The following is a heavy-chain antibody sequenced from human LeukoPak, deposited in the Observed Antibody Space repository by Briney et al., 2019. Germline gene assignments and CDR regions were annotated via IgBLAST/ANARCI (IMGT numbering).Heavy chain of an antibody. Sequence: PGGSLRLSCAASGFTFSNAWMSWVRQAPGKGLEWVGRIKSKTDGGTTDYAAPVKGRFTISRDDSKNTLYLQMNSLKTEDTAVYYCTTASHHRWGNWYFDYWGQGTLVTVSS. CDR1: GFTFSNAW. CDR3: TTASHHRWGNWYFDY. J-gene: IGHJ4*02. D-gene: IGHD3-16*01. V-gene: IGHV3-15*01. CDR2: IKSKTDGGTT.